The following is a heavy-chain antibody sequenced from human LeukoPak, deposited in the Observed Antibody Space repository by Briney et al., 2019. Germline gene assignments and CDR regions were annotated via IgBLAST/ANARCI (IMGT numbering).Heavy chain of an antibody. CDR1: GGSISSSSYY. J-gene: IGHJ2*01. Sequence: TSETLSLTCTVSGGSISSSSYYWGWIRQPPGKGLEWIGSIYYSGSTYYNPSLKSRVTISVDTSKNQFSLKLSSVTAADTAVYYCARGSQYSSSSGTYWYFDLWGRGTLVTVSS. CDR3: ARGSQYSSSSGTYWYFDL. V-gene: IGHV4-39*01. CDR2: IYYSGST. D-gene: IGHD6-6*01.